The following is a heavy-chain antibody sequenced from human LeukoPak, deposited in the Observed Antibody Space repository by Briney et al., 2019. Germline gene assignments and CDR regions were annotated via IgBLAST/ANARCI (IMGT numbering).Heavy chain of an antibody. Sequence: VSVQVSCKASGYTFTSYYMHWVRQAPGQGLEWMGIINLSGGSTSYAQKFQGRVTMTRDTSTSTVYMELSSLRSEDTAVYYCARDSRSGFDPWGQGTLVTVSS. V-gene: IGHV1-46*01. CDR2: INLSGGST. CDR1: GYTFTSYY. CDR3: ARDSRSGFDP. J-gene: IGHJ5*02. D-gene: IGHD4-17*01.